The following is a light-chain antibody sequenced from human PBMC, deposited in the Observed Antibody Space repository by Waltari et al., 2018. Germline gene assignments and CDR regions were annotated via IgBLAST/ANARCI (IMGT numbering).Light chain of an antibody. J-gene: IGLJ2*01. CDR2: DNL. V-gene: IGLV1-51*01. CDR1: SSNIGSNF. Sequence: QSVLTQPPSVSAAPGQTVTISCSGGSSNIGSNFVSWYQQLPGTAPKFLIYDNLMRHSGIPDRLSDSKSGTSATLGITGLQTGDEADYYCAKWDSSLRVVLFGGGTKLTVL. CDR3: AKWDSSLRVVL.